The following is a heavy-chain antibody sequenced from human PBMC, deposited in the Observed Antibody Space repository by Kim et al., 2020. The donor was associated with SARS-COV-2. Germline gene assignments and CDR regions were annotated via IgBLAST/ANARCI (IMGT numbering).Heavy chain of an antibody. D-gene: IGHD3-10*01. CDR2: INHSGST. CDR1: GGSFSGYY. Sequence: SQTLSLTCAVYGGSFSGYYWSWIRQPPGKGLEWIGEINHSGSTNYNPSLKSRVTISVDTSKNQFSLKLSSVTAADTAVYYCARSHYGKYGRFDYWGQGTLVTVSS. CDR3: ARSHYGKYGRFDY. J-gene: IGHJ4*02. V-gene: IGHV4-34*01.